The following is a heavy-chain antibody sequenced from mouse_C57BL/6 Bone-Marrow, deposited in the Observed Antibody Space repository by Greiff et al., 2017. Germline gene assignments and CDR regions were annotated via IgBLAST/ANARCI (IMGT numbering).Heavy chain of an antibody. CDR3: ARPYYSNYWYFGV. CDR1: GYTFTSYW. Sequence: VQLQQPGAELVKPGASVKMSCKASGYTFTSYWITWVKQRPGHGLEWIGDIYPGSGSTNYNAKFKSKATLTVDTSSSTAYMQLSSLTSKDSAVYYCARPYYSNYWYFGVWGTGTPVSVSS. J-gene: IGHJ1*03. CDR2: IYPGSGST. V-gene: IGHV1-55*01. D-gene: IGHD2-5*01.